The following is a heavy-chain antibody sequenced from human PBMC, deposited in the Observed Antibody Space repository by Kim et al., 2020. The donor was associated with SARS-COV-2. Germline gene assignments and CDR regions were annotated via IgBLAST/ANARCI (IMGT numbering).Heavy chain of an antibody. CDR2: INHDGSQR. D-gene: IGHD3-10*01. J-gene: IGHJ6*02. Sequence: GGSLRLSCAASGFSFRSHWMSWVRQAPGKGLEWVANINHDGSQRYFVDSAKGRFTIYRDNARDSLYLDMNSLRAEDTAAYYCARSGVNYGWDVWGQGTTVTVSS. CDR3: ARSGVNYGWDV. V-gene: IGHV3-7*01. CDR1: GFSFRSHW.